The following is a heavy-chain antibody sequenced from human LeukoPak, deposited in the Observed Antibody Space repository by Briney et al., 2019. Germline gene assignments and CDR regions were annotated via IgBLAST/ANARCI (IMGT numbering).Heavy chain of an antibody. CDR2: IYYSGST. V-gene: IGHV4-31*03. J-gene: IGHJ4*02. D-gene: IGHD5-18*01. CDR3: ARVEPGGYSISF. CDR1: GGSISSGGYY. Sequence: SQTLSLTCTVSGGSISSGGYYWSWIRQHPGKGLEWIGYIYYSGSTYYNPSLKSRVTISVDTSKNQFSLKLSSVTAADTAVYYCARVEPGGYSISFWGQGTLSPSPQ.